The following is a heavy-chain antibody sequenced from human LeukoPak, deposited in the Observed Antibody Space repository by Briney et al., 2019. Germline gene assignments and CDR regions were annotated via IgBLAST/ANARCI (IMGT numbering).Heavy chain of an antibody. D-gene: IGHD1-14*01. V-gene: IGHV4-30-4*08. CDR1: GYSISNGYY. J-gene: IGHJ3*02. Sequence: SETLSLTCTVSGYSISNGYYWSWIRQPPGKGLEWIGYIYYSGSTYYNPSLKSRVTISVDTSKNQFSLKLSSVTAADTAVYYCARAGFPGVLDIWGQGTMVTVSS. CDR2: IYYSGST. CDR3: ARAGFPGVLDI.